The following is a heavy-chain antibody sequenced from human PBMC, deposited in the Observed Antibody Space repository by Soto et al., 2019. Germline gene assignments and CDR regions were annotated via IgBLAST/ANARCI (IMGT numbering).Heavy chain of an antibody. CDR3: AGDRLYSGYDDY. Sequence: ASVKVSCKASGYTFTSYGISWVRQAPGQELEWMGWISAYNGNTNYPQKLQGRVTMTTDTSTSTAYMELRSLRSDDTAVYYCAGDRLYSGYDDYWGQGTLVTVSS. D-gene: IGHD5-12*01. CDR2: ISAYNGNT. CDR1: GYTFTSYG. V-gene: IGHV1-18*01. J-gene: IGHJ4*02.